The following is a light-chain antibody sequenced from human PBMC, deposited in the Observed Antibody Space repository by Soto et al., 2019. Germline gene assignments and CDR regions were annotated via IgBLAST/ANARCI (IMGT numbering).Light chain of an antibody. J-gene: IGKJ3*01. CDR2: KAS. CDR3: QQYNSYSLFT. CDR1: QSVRTW. V-gene: IGKV1-5*03. Sequence: DIQMTQSPSTLSASVGDTVIITCRASQSVRTWLAWYQQKPGKVPNLLIYKASSLESGVPSRFSGSGSGTEFTLNISSLQPDDFATYYCQQYNSYSLFTFGPGTKLDI.